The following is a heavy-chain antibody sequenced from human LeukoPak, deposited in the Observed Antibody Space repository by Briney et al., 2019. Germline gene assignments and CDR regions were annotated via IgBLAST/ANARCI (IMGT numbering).Heavy chain of an antibody. CDR1: GGSFSGYY. D-gene: IGHD3-3*01. CDR3: ARGLGGSYYDFWSGYYTGYYYGMDV. Sequence: SETLSLTCAVYGGSFSGYYWSWIRQPPGKGLEWIGEINHSGSTNYNPSLKSRVTISVDTSKNQFSLKLSSVTAADTAVYYCARGLGGSYYDFWSGYYTGYYYGMDVWGQGTTVTVSS. V-gene: IGHV4-34*01. CDR2: INHSGST. J-gene: IGHJ6*02.